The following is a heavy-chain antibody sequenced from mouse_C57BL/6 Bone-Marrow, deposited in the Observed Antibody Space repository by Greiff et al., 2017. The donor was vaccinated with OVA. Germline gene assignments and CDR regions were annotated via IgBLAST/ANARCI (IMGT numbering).Heavy chain of an antibody. Sequence: EVMLVESEGDLVKPGGSLKLSCAASGFTFSSYGMSWVRQTPDKRLEWVATISSGGSYTYYPDSVKGRFPISRDNAKNTLYLQMSSLKSEDTAMYYCARHVTGRSMDYWGQGTSVTVSS. D-gene: IGHD2-13*01. CDR1: GFTFSSYG. J-gene: IGHJ4*01. V-gene: IGHV5-6*01. CDR3: ARHVTGRSMDY. CDR2: ISSGGSYT.